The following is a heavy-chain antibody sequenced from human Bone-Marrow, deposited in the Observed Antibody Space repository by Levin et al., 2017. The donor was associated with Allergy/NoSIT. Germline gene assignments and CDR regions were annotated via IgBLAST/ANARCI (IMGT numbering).Heavy chain of an antibody. Sequence: GESLKISCAASGFTFHDYKMHWVRQAPGKGLEWVSLIGWDGGTTYYADSVKGRFTISRDNSKNSLYLQMNSLRTEDTALYYCTKDYGDYSLDYWGQGTLVTVSS. CDR3: TKDYGDYSLDY. CDR2: IGWDGGTT. J-gene: IGHJ4*02. D-gene: IGHD4-17*01. V-gene: IGHV3-43*01. CDR1: GFTFHDYK.